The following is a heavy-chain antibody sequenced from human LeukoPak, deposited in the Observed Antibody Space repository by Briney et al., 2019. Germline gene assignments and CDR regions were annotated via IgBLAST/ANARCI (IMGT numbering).Heavy chain of an antibody. J-gene: IGHJ5*02. CDR1: GFTVSSNY. CDR2: IYSGGST. D-gene: IGHD6-13*01. Sequence: GGSLRLSCAASGFTVSSNYMSRVRQAPGKGLEWVSVIYSGGSTYYADSVKGRFIISRDNSKNTLYLQMNSLRAEDTAVYYCAKDQISSSWYIVNWFDPWGQGTLVTVSS. V-gene: IGHV3-66*01. CDR3: AKDQISSSWYIVNWFDP.